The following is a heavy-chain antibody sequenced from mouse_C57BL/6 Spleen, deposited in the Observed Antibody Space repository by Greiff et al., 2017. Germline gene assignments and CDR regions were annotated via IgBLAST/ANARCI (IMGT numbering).Heavy chain of an antibody. Sequence: VQLQQSGAELVKPGASVKLSCTASGFNIKDYYMHWVKQRTEQGLEWIGRIDPEDGETTYAPKFQGTATITADTSSNTAYLQLSSLTSEDTAVYYCARSRVTTVVATDYAMDYWGQGTSVTVSS. CDR1: GFNIKDYY. CDR2: IDPEDGET. D-gene: IGHD1-1*01. V-gene: IGHV14-2*01. J-gene: IGHJ4*01. CDR3: ARSRVTTVVATDYAMDY.